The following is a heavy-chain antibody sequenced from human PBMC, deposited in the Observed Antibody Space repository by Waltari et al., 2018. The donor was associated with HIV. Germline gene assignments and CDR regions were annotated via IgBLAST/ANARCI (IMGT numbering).Heavy chain of an antibody. Sequence: EGQLEESGGGLVQPGGSLSLACVVSGVSVSGTDVNWGRQAAGKGLEWVSVLYSGGDTKYADSVRGRFTVSRDDSKNMVVLQMKSLRVEVSAIYYCARGDWHPNFGMDVWGPGTTVTVSS. V-gene: IGHV3-53*01. D-gene: IGHD2-21*02. J-gene: IGHJ6*02. CDR1: GVSVSGTD. CDR3: ARGDWHPNFGMDV. CDR2: LYSGGDT.